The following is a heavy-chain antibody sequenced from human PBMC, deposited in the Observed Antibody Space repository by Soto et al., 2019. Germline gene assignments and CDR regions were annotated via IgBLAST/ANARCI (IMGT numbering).Heavy chain of an antibody. CDR1: GGSISSGDYY. CDR2: IYYSGSA. V-gene: IGHV4-30-4*01. CDR3: ARYTKRQPLSGDYDFWNGSPGAFDP. J-gene: IGHJ5*02. Sequence: TSETLSLTCTVSGGSISSGDYYWSWIRQPPGKGLEWIGYIYYSGSAYYNPSLKSRVTISVDTSKNQFSLKLSSVTAADTAVYYCARYTKRQPLSGDYDFWNGSPGAFDPWGQGTLVTVSS. D-gene: IGHD3-3*01.